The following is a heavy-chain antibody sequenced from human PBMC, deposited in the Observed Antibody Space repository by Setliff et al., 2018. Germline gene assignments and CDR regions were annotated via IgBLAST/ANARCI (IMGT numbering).Heavy chain of an antibody. D-gene: IGHD4-17*01. CDR1: GYTFTNFG. Sequence: ASVKVSCKTSGYTFTNFGINWVRQAPGQGLEWMGWIGGHNGDTLFAQKFQGRVTITRDTSNSTDYMDLSRLTSDDTAVYYCAREVLSTVVAWDYWGQGTLVTVSS. V-gene: IGHV1-18*01. CDR2: IGGHNGDT. CDR3: AREVLSTVVAWDY. J-gene: IGHJ4*02.